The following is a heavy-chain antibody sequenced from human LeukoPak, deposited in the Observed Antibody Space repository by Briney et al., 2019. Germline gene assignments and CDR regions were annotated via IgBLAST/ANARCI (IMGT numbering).Heavy chain of an antibody. CDR1: GFTFSSYG. CDR2: IRYDGSNK. V-gene: IGHV3-30*02. Sequence: GGSLRLSCAASGFTFSSYGMHWVRQAPGKGLEWVAFIRYDGSNKYYADSVKGRFTISRDNSKNTLYLQMNSLRAEDTAVYYCAKGTKAVVATGNWFDPWGQGTLVTVSS. D-gene: IGHD6-19*01. J-gene: IGHJ5*02. CDR3: AKGTKAVVATGNWFDP.